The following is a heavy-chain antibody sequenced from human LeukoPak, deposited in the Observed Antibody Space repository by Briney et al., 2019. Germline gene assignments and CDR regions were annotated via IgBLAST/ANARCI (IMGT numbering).Heavy chain of an antibody. CDR2: IYYSGST. Sequence: SETLSLTCTVSGGSISSYYWSWIRQPPGKGLEWIGDIYYSGSTNYNPSLKSRVTISVDTSKNQFSLRLSSVTAADTAVYYCARGGQLADAFDIWGQGTMVTVSS. J-gene: IGHJ3*02. V-gene: IGHV4-59*01. CDR3: ARGGQLADAFDI. D-gene: IGHD6-13*01. CDR1: GGSISSYY.